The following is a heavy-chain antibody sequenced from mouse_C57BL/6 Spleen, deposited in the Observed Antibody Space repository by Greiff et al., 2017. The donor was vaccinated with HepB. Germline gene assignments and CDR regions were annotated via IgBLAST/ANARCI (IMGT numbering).Heavy chain of an antibody. V-gene: IGHV1-72*01. CDR2: IDPTSGGT. CDR1: GYTFTSYW. D-gene: IGHD2-4*01. Sequence: VQLQQPGAELVKPGASVKLSCKASGYTFTSYWMHWVKQRPGRGLEWIGRIDPTSGGTKYNEKFKSKDTLTVDKPSSTAYMQLSSLTSEDSAVYYCARGGDYDGGAWFAYWGQGTLVTVSA. CDR3: ARGGDYDGGAWFAY. J-gene: IGHJ3*01.